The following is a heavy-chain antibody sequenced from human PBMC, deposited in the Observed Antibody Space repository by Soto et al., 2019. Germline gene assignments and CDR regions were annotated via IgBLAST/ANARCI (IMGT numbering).Heavy chain of an antibody. D-gene: IGHD2-15*01. Sequence: PSETLSLTCTVSGGSISSGGYYWSWIRQHPGKGLEWIGYIYYSGSTYYNPSLKSRVTISVDTSKNQFSLKLSSVTAADTAVYYCARDGWLLRYYYMDVWGKGTTVTVSS. CDR1: GGSISSGGYY. V-gene: IGHV4-31*03. CDR2: IYYSGST. CDR3: ARDGWLLRYYYMDV. J-gene: IGHJ6*03.